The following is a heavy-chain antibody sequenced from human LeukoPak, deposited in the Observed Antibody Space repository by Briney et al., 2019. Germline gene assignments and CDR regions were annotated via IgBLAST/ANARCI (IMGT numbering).Heavy chain of an antibody. CDR1: GGSISSSSYY. Sequence: SETLSLTCTVSGGSISSSSYYWGWIRQPPGKGLEWIGSIYHSGSTYYNPSLKSRVTISVDASKNQFSLKLSSVTAADTAVYYCARVGGSLTYVGDYWGQGTLVTVSS. D-gene: IGHD1-26*01. CDR2: IYHSGST. J-gene: IGHJ4*02. V-gene: IGHV4-39*07. CDR3: ARVGGSLTYVGDY.